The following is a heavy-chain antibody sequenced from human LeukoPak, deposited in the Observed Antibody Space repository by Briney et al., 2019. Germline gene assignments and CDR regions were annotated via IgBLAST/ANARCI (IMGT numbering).Heavy chain of an antibody. J-gene: IGHJ4*02. CDR1: GYTFTSYD. CDR2: MDPNSGNT. Sequence: ASVKVSCKASGYTFTSYDINWVRQTTGQGLEWMGWMDPNSGNTGYAQKFQSKVTMTRNTSISTAYMELSSLRSEDTAVYYGARGPILTGYQFDYWGQGTLVTVSS. V-gene: IGHV1-8*01. CDR3: ARGPILTGYQFDY. D-gene: IGHD3-9*01.